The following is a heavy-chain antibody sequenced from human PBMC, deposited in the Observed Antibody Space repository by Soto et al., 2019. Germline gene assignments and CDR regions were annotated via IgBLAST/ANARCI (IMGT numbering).Heavy chain of an antibody. CDR3: AKTLGSGFYDAFDI. V-gene: IGHV3-9*01. D-gene: IGHD6-19*01. J-gene: IGHJ3*02. CDR2: ISWNSGSI. Sequence: GGSLRLSCAASGFTFDDYAMHWVRQAPGKGLEWVSGISWNSGSIGYADSVKGRFTISRDNAKNSLYLQMNSLRAEDTALYYCAKTLGSGFYDAFDIWGQGTMVTVSS. CDR1: GFTFDDYA.